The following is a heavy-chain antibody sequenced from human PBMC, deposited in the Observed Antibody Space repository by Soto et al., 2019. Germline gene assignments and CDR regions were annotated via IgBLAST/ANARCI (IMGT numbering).Heavy chain of an antibody. CDR1: EFTFDDYA. D-gene: IGHD2-21*01. J-gene: IGHJ4*02. V-gene: IGHV3-9*01. CDR2: ISWNSNNL. Sequence: GGSLRLSCAASEFTFDDYAMHWVRQAPGKGLERVSVISWNSNNLDYADSVKGRFTISRDNAKNSLYLQMNSLRTEDTALYYCAKDRILKGHSYYLDYWGQGTLVTVSS. CDR3: AKDRILKGHSYYLDY.